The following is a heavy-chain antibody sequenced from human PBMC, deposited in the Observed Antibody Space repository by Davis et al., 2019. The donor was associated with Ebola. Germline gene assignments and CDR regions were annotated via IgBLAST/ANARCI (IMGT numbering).Heavy chain of an antibody. V-gene: IGHV1-2*02. CDR2: INPNSGGT. J-gene: IGHJ4*02. CDR1: GYTFTGYY. CDR3: ARSYPAGTYQLPRRGFFDY. Sequence: ASVKVSCKASGYTFTGYYMHWVRQAPGQGLEWMGWINPNSGGTNYAQKFQGRVTMTRDTSISTAYMELSSLRSEDTAVYYCARSYPAGTYQLPRRGFFDYWGQGTLVTVSS. D-gene: IGHD2-2*01.